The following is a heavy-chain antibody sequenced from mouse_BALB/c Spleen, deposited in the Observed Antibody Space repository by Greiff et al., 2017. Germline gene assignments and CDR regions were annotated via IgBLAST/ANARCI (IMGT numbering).Heavy chain of an antibody. V-gene: IGHV1S81*02. CDR1: GYTFTSYW. D-gene: IGHD1-1*01. CDR3: ARRAYGSSPYYAMDD. CDR2: INPSNGRT. J-gene: IGHJ4*01. Sequence: QVQLQQPGAELVKPGASVKLSCTASGYTFTSYWMHWVQQRPGQGLEWIGEINPSNGRTNYNEKFKSKATLTVDKSSSTAYMQLSSLTSEDSAVYYCARRAYGSSPYYAMDDWGQGTSVTVSS.